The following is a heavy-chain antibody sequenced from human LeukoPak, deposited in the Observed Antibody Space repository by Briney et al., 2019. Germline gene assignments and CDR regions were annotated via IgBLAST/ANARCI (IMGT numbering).Heavy chain of an antibody. Sequence: GGSLRLSCAASGFTFSGSAMHWVRQPPGKGLGWVGRIRSKANGYATVYAASVKGRFTISRDDSKNTAYLQMNSLKTEDTAVYYCTRSGCTNGVCQDYYYYYYMDVWGKGTTVTVSS. V-gene: IGHV3-73*01. CDR3: TRSGCTNGVCQDYYYYYYMDV. J-gene: IGHJ6*03. CDR2: IRSKANGYAT. D-gene: IGHD2-8*01. CDR1: GFTFSGSA.